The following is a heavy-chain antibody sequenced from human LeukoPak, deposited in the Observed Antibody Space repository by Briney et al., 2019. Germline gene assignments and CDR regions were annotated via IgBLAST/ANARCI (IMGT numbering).Heavy chain of an antibody. Sequence: SETLSLTCAVYGGSFSGYYWSWIRQPPGKGLEWIGEINHSGSTNYNPSLKSRVTISVDTSKNQFSLRLRSVTAADTAVYYCARHAYYDFWSGFYYYYYMDVWGKGTTGTVSS. J-gene: IGHJ6*03. D-gene: IGHD3-3*01. V-gene: IGHV4-34*01. CDR3: ARHAYYDFWSGFYYYYYMDV. CDR2: INHSGST. CDR1: GGSFSGYY.